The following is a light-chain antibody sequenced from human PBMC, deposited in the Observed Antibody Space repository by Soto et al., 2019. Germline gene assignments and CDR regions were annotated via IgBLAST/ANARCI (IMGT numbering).Light chain of an antibody. J-gene: IGLJ3*02. Sequence: QAVVTQEPSLTVSPGGTVTLTCDSSTGAVTSGHYPYWFQQKPGQAPRTLIHDTTNKHSWTPARFSGSLLGGKAALTLSGAQPEDEAEYYCLLYDSGVGVFGGGTKLTVL. V-gene: IGLV7-46*01. CDR3: LLYDSGVGV. CDR2: DTT. CDR1: TGAVTSGHY.